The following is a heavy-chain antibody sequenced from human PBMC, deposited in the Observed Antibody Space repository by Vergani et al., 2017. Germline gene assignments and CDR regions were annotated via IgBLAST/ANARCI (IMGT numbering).Heavy chain of an antibody. CDR2: IYYSGST. D-gene: IGHD4/OR15-4a*01. J-gene: IGHJ3*02. CDR1: GGSISSGGYY. V-gene: IGHV4-31*03. CDR3: AIDLIDYEEQARNDAFDI. Sequence: QVQLQESGPGLVKPSQTLPLTCTVSGGSISSGGYYWSWIRQHPGKGLEWIGYIYYSGSTYYNPSLKSRVTISVDTSKNQFSLKLSSVTAADTAVYYCAIDLIDYEEQARNDAFDIWGQGTMVTVSS.